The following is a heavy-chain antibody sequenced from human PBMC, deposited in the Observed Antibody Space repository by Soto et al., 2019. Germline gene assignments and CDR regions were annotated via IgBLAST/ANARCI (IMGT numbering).Heavy chain of an antibody. CDR2: ISGSGGST. CDR1: GFTFSSYA. D-gene: IGHD6-6*01. V-gene: IGHV3-23*01. CDR3: AKFLSRSSSRGDFDY. Sequence: GGSLRLSCAASGFTFSSYAMSWVRQAPGKGLEWVSAISGSGGSTYYADSVKGRFTISRDNSKNTLYLQMNSLRAEDTAVYYCAKFLSRSSSRGDFDYWGQGTLVTVSS. J-gene: IGHJ4*02.